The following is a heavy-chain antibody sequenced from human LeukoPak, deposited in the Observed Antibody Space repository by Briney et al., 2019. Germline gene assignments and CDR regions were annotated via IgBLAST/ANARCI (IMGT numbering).Heavy chain of an antibody. CDR2: IYSNGWT. CDR3: ARSRDWLSFDR. D-gene: IGHD6-19*01. V-gene: IGHV4-61*02. J-gene: IGHJ5*02. CDR1: GGSISTDPSY. Sequence: PSETLSLTCAVSGGSISTDPSYWTWIRQPAGKGLEWIGRIYSNGWTDYNPPLKSRVSISIDTSKNHFSLKMSLATAADTALYYCARSRDWLSFDRWGQGTLVTVSS.